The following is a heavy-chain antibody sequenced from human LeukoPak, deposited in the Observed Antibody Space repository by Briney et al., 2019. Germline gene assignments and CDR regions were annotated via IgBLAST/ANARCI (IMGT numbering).Heavy chain of an antibody. D-gene: IGHD2-21*01. CDR2: VYTSGNA. CDR3: TRAEYCGGDCYRDY. J-gene: IGHJ4*02. Sequence: PSETLSLTCSDSGGSISSYYWSWVRQSAGKGLEWIGRVYTSGNANYNPSLKSRVTMSVGTPNNHFSLTLRSVTAADAAVYYCTRAEYCGGDCYRDYWGQGTLVIVSS. CDR1: GGSISSYY. V-gene: IGHV4-4*07.